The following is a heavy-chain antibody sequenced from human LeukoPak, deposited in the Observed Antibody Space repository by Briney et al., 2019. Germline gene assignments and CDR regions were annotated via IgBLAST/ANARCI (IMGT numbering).Heavy chain of an antibody. J-gene: IGHJ4*02. D-gene: IGHD2-15*01. CDR3: AKDGPYLGYCSGGSCYYLDY. V-gene: IGHV3-30*18. CDR2: ISYDGSNK. Sequence: GGSLRLSCAATGVAFSSDGMHWVRQGPGKGLGWVGVISYDGSNKYYADSVKGRFTISRDNSKNTLYLQMHSLRAEDTAVYYCAKDGPYLGYCSGGSCYYLDYWGQGTLVTVSS. CDR1: GVAFSSDG.